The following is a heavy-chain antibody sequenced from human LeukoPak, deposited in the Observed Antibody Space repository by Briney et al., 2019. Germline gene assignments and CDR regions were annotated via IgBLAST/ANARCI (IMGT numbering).Heavy chain of an antibody. V-gene: IGHV1-46*01. CDR1: GFGLSVLS. J-gene: IGHJ4*02. CDR2: INPSGGST. Sequence: ASVKVSCKISGFGLSVLSIHWMRQAPGKGLEWVGIINPSGGSTSYAQKFQGRVTMTRDTSTSTVYMELSSLRSEDTAVYYCARGPPGVYYDSSGHAPFDYWGQGTLVTVSS. D-gene: IGHD3-22*01. CDR3: ARGPPGVYYDSSGHAPFDY.